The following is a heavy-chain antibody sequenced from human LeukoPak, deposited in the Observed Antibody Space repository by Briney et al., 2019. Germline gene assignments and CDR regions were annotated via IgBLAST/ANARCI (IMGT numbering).Heavy chain of an antibody. CDR2: IYYSGRT. V-gene: IGHV4-59*01. Sequence: SETLSVTSTVPGGSISSYYWSSIRQPLRKGLERVGYIYYSGRTNYNPSLKSRVTISVDTSKNQFSLKLSSVTAADTAVYYCAREVRFGELLFDYWGQGTLVTVSS. J-gene: IGHJ4*02. CDR3: AREVRFGELLFDY. CDR1: GGSISSYY. D-gene: IGHD3-10*01.